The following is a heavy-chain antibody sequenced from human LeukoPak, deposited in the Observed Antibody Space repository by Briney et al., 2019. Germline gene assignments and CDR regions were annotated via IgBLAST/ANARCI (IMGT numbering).Heavy chain of an antibody. CDR1: GFTFSNAW. V-gene: IGHV3-15*01. CDR2: INSKTDGGAT. J-gene: IGHJ4*02. CDR3: TTGYYYESRFDY. D-gene: IGHD3-22*01. Sequence: GGSLRLSCAASGFTFSNAWMSWVRQAPGKGLEWVGRINSKTDGGATDYAAPVKGRFTISRDGSKNTLYLQMNSLKTEDTAVYYCTTGYYYESRFDYWGQGTLVTVSS.